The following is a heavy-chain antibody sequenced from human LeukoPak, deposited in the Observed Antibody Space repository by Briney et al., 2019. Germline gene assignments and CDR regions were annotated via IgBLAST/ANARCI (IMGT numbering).Heavy chain of an antibody. J-gene: IGHJ4*02. CDR3: ARAPGGFHGDYSPIGY. CDR2: ISASGGDT. D-gene: IGHD4-17*01. V-gene: IGHV3-23*01. Sequence: GGSPRLSCAASGFSFSTYSFSWVRQAPGKGLEWVSGISASGGDTFYADSVKGRFTISRDNSQNTLYLQMNSLRAEETAMYYCARAPGGFHGDYSPIGYWGQGTLVTVSS. CDR1: GFSFSTYS.